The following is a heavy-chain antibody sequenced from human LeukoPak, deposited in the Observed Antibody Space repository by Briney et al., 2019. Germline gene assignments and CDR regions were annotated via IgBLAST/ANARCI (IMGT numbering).Heavy chain of an antibody. Sequence: KPSETLSLTCTVSGGSMSRNYWSWIRQPPGKGLEWIGYIYYSGSTNYNPSLKSRVTISVDTSKNQFSLKLTSVTAADTAIYYCARGTVDGSGSYSAPFDYWGQGTLVTVSS. CDR1: GGSMSRNY. J-gene: IGHJ4*02. D-gene: IGHD3-10*01. CDR3: ARGTVDGSGSYSAPFDY. CDR2: IYYSGST. V-gene: IGHV4-59*01.